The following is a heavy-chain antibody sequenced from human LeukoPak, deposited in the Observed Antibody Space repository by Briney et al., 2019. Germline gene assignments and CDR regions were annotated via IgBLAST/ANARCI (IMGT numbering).Heavy chain of an antibody. V-gene: IGHV3-21*01. CDR2: ISSSSSYI. CDR1: GFTFSSYS. CDR3: ARGDGEGSYGYGLDY. D-gene: IGHD5-18*01. Sequence: TGGSLRLCCAASGFTFSSYSMNRVRQAPGKGLEWVSSISSSSSYIYYADSVKGRFTIYRDNDKNSLYLEMNSLRAEDTAVYYCARGDGEGSYGYGLDYWGDGTLVTVSS. J-gene: IGHJ4*01.